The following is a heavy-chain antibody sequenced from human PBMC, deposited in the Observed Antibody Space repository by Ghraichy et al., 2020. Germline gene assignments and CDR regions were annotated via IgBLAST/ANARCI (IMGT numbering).Heavy chain of an antibody. D-gene: IGHD3-22*01. J-gene: IGHJ4*02. Sequence: SETLSLTCTVSGGSISSSSDYWGWIRQPPGKGLEWIGSIYYSGSTYYNPSLKSRVTISVDTSKNQFSLKLSSVTAADTAVYYCARHSHTYYYDSSGYYSLEPFDYWGQGTLVTVSS. CDR1: GGSISSSSDY. CDR2: IYYSGST. CDR3: ARHSHTYYYDSSGYYSLEPFDY. V-gene: IGHV4-39*07.